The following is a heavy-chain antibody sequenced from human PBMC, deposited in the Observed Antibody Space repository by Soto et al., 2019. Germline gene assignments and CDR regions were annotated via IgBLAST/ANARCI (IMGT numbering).Heavy chain of an antibody. Sequence: EVQLLESGGGLVQPGGSLRLSCAASEFTFSSYAMSWVRQAPGKGLEWVSSISGSADTIYYADSVKGRFTISRDNSKNTLYLQMNSLRAEDTAVYYCAKDSRYSNGWYVIDYWGQGPLVTVSS. J-gene: IGHJ4*02. V-gene: IGHV3-23*01. CDR3: AKDSRYSNGWYVIDY. CDR2: ISGSADTI. CDR1: EFTFSSYA. D-gene: IGHD6-13*01.